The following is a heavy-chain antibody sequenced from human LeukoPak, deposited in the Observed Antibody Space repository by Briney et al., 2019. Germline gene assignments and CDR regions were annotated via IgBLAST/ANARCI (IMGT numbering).Heavy chain of an antibody. D-gene: IGHD3-3*01. J-gene: IGHJ4*02. CDR3: ARVSDFWSGYSFDY. CDR1: GYTFTSYG. CDR2: ISAYNGNT. V-gene: IGHV1-18*01. Sequence: ASVKVSCKASGYTFTSYGISWVRQAPGQGLEWMGWISAYNGNTNYAQKLQGRVTMTTDTSTSTAYMELRSLRSDDTAVYYCARVSDFWSGYSFDYWSQGTLVTVSS.